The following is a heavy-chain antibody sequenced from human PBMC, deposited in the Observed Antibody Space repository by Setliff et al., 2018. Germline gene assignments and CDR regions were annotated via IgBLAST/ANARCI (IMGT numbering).Heavy chain of an antibody. CDR3: ARGEAIVVVVDAEGNWFDP. Sequence: ASVKVSCKASGYTFTSYDINWVRQATGQGLEWMGWMNPNSGNTGYAQKFQGRVTMTRNTSISTAYMELSSLRSEDTAVYYCARGEAIVVVVDAEGNWFDPWGQGTLVTVSS. D-gene: IGHD2-15*01. CDR1: GYTFTSYD. J-gene: IGHJ5*02. V-gene: IGHV1-8*01. CDR2: MNPNSGNT.